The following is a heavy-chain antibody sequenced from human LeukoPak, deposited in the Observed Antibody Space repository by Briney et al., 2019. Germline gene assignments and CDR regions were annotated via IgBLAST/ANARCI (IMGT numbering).Heavy chain of an antibody. D-gene: IGHD3-9*01. Sequence: GGSLRLSCAASGFTFSTYGMPWVRQAPGKGLEWVAVISYDGSIKYYADSVKGRFTISRDNAKNLVHLQMNGLRAEDTAVYYCARDRGLRYFDSFDFWGQGTRVTVSS. CDR3: ARDRGLRYFDSFDF. V-gene: IGHV3-30*03. CDR2: ISYDGSIK. J-gene: IGHJ4*02. CDR1: GFTFSTYG.